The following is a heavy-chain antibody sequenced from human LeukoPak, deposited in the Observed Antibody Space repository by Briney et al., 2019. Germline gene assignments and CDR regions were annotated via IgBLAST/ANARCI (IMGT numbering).Heavy chain of an antibody. Sequence: SETLSLTCAVYGGSFSGYYWNWIRQPPGKGLEWIGEVNHDGNTNYNPSLKRPVTILLDTSKTQFSLKLSSVTAADTAVYYCARGWRGYSYGSPFDNWGQGTLVTVSS. J-gene: IGHJ4*02. CDR2: VNHDGNT. V-gene: IGHV4-34*01. CDR3: ARGWRGYSYGSPFDN. D-gene: IGHD5-18*01. CDR1: GGSFSGYY.